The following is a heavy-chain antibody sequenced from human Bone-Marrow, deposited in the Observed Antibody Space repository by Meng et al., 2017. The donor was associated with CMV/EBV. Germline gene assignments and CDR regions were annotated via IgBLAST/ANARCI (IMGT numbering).Heavy chain of an antibody. V-gene: IGHV1-69*16. CDR2: IIPILGIA. J-gene: IGHJ6*02. CDR3: ARGFSLEWLPIRMGYYYYGIDV. D-gene: IGHD3-3*01. Sequence: SVKVSCKASGGTFSSYTISWVRQAPGQGLEWMGRIIPILGIANYAQKFQGRVTITTDESTSTAYMELSSLRSEDTAVYYCARGFSLEWLPIRMGYYYYGIDVWGQGTTVTVSS. CDR1: GGTFSSYT.